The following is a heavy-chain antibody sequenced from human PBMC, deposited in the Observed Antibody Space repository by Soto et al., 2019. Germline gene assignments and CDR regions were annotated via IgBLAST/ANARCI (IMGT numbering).Heavy chain of an antibody. CDR2: IIPMLGTP. J-gene: IGHJ4*02. V-gene: IGHV1-69*06. Sequence: QVQLVQSGAEVKKPGSSVKVSCKVSGDTFSMYSISWVRQAPGQGLEWLGGIIPMLGTPSYAQRFQDRVTITADKDTTTAYMELSSLRSEDTAVYYCARERSRYYRSGYYRPDYWGQGTLVTVSS. D-gene: IGHD3-22*01. CDR3: ARERSRYYRSGYYRPDY. CDR1: GDTFSMYS.